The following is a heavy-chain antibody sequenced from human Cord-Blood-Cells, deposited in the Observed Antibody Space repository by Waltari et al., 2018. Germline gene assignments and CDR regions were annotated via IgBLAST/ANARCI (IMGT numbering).Heavy chain of an antibody. CDR3: ARVDYCSGGSCYYFQH. Sequence: QVQLVQSGAEVKKPGASVKVSCKASGYTFTGYYMHWVRQAPGQGLEWMGWINPTSNGTNYAQKFQGSVTMTRDTSISTAYMELSRLRSDDTAVYYCARVDYCSGGSCYYFQHWGQGTLVTVSS. D-gene: IGHD2-15*01. J-gene: IGHJ1*01. V-gene: IGHV1-2*02. CDR1: GYTFTGYY. CDR2: INPTSNGT.